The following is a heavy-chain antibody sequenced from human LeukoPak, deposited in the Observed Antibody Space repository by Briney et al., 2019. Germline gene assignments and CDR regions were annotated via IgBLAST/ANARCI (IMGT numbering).Heavy chain of an antibody. J-gene: IGHJ3*02. V-gene: IGHV3-15*01. D-gene: IGHD3-22*01. CDR3: TTDKNYDSNRAFDI. Sequence: GGSLRLSCAASGFTFGSYSMNWVRQAPGKGLEWVGRIKSKTDGGTTDYAAPVKGRFTISRDDSKNTLYLQTNSLKTEDTAVYSCTTDKNYDSNRAFDIWGQGTMVTVSS. CDR2: IKSKTDGGTT. CDR1: GFTFGSYS.